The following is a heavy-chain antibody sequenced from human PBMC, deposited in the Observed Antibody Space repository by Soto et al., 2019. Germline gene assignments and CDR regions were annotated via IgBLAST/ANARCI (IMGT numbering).Heavy chain of an antibody. CDR2: ISYRGST. V-gene: IGHV4-59*01. J-gene: IGHJ5*02. CDR1: AGSITTSY. Sequence: SSETLSLTCTVSAGSITTSYWSWIRQPLGKALEWIGYISYRGSTNYNPSLKSRLTISIDTSKSQISLKPTSMTTADTAVYYCASSGIVGREVNTWFDPWGQGTLVTVSS. CDR3: ASSGIVGREVNTWFDP. D-gene: IGHD3-22*01.